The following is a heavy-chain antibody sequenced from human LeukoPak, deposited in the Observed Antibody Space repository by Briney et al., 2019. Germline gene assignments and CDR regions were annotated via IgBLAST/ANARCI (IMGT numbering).Heavy chain of an antibody. D-gene: IGHD1-26*01. CDR1: GGSISSDNYY. CDR2: VYFSGNT. V-gene: IGHV4-39*01. Sequence: SETLSLTCTVSGGSISSDNYYWGWIRQPPGKGLEWIGSVYFSGNTYYNPSLKSRVTISVDTSKNQFSLKLRSVTAADTAVYYCARRESYYYYYMDVWGKGTTVTISS. CDR3: ARRESYYYYYMDV. J-gene: IGHJ6*03.